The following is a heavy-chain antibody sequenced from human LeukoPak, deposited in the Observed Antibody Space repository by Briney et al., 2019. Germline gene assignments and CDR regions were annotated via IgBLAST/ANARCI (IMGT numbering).Heavy chain of an antibody. CDR2: INHSGST. CDR3: ARVDVVPAAIIGFDP. V-gene: IGHV4-34*01. D-gene: IGHD2-2*01. J-gene: IGHJ5*02. CDR1: GGSFSGYY. Sequence: PSETLSLTCAVYGGSFSGYYWSWIRQPPGKGLEWIGEINHSGSTNYNPSLKSRVTISVDTSKNQFSLKLSSVTAADTAVYYCARVDVVPAAIIGFDPWGQGTLVTVPS.